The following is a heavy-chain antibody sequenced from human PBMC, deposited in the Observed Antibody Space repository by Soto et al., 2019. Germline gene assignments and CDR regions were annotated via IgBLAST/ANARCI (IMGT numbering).Heavy chain of an antibody. CDR2: IYSGGST. CDR3: ARGTTVTTNYYYYYMDV. CDR1: GFTVSSNY. Sequence: GGSLRLSCAASGFTVSSNYMSWVRQAPGKGLEWVSVIYSGGSTYYADSVKGRFTISRHNSKNTLYLQMNSLRAEDTAVYYCARGTTVTTNYYYYYMDVWGKGTTVTVSS. D-gene: IGHD4-4*01. V-gene: IGHV3-53*04. J-gene: IGHJ6*03.